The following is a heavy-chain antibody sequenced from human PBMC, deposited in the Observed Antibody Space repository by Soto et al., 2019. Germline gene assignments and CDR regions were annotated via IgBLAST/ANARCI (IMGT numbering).Heavy chain of an antibody. J-gene: IGHJ4*02. CDR3: ATQGGYSYGSQY. V-gene: IGHV4-4*02. CDR1: GGSISSSNW. CDR2: IYHSGST. Sequence: QVQLQESGPGLVKPSGTLSLTCAVSGGSISSSNWWSWVRQPPGKGLEWIGEIYHSGSTNYNPSLKSRVTISVDKSKNQFSLKLNSVTAAGTAVYYCATQGGYSYGSQYWGQGTLVTVPS. D-gene: IGHD5-18*01.